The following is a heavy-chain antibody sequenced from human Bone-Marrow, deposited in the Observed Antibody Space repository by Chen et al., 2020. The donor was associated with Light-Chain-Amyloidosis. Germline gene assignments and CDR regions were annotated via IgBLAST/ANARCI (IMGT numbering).Heavy chain of an antibody. CDR1: GGSISSSSYY. Sequence: QLQLQESGPGLVKPSETLSLTCTVSGGSISSSSYYWSWVRQPPGKGLEGIGEVTHTGSTSYNPSVESLVTMSLDISKNQFSLKLTSVSAADTAVYYCARNGHYSIDSWGQCTLVTVSS. CDR3: ARNGHYSIDS. D-gene: IGHD2-15*01. V-gene: IGHV4-39*07. CDR2: VTHTGST. J-gene: IGHJ4*02.